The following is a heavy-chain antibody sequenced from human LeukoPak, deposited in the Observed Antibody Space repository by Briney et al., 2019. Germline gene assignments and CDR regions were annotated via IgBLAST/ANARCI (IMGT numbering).Heavy chain of an antibody. J-gene: IGHJ4*02. CDR2: IWYDGSNK. CDR3: AKDQTLDY. CDR1: GFTFDDYG. V-gene: IGHV3-33*06. Sequence: GGSLRLSCAASGFTFDDYGMSWVRQAPGKGLEWVAVIWYDGSNKYYADSVKGRFTISRDNSKNTLYLQMNSLRAEDTAVYYCAKDQTLDYWGQGTLVTVSS.